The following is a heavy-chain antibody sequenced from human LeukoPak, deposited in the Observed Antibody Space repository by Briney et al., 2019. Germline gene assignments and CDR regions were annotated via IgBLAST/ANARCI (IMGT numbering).Heavy chain of an antibody. CDR3: ARGDHFDYVWGSYPVDI. J-gene: IGHJ3*02. Sequence: ASVKVSCKASGYTLIVYYMHWVRQAPGQGPEWMGWINPNNGATNYTQKFQGRVTMTRDTSINTAYMELRRLRSDDTAVYYCARGDHFDYVWGSYPVDIWGQGTMVTVSS. D-gene: IGHD3-16*02. CDR2: INPNNGAT. V-gene: IGHV1-2*02. CDR1: GYTLIVYY.